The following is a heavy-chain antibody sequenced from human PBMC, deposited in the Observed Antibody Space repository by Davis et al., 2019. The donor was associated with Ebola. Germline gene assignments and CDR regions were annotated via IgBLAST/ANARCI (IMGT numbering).Heavy chain of an antibody. CDR3: ARDRVAVAGMY. CDR2: ADT. V-gene: IGHV3-66*03. J-gene: IGHJ4*02. D-gene: IGHD6-19*01. Sequence: ADTYYADSVKGRFTVSRDNSKNTLYLQMNSLRAEDTAVYYCARDRVAVAGMYWGQGTLVTVSS.